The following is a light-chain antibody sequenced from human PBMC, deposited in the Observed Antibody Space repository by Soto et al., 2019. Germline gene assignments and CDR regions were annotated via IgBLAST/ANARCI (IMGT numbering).Light chain of an antibody. CDR2: LGS. CDR3: MQTLQTPRT. Sequence: DIVMTQSPLSLPVTPGEPASISCRSSQSLLHSDGYIYLAWYLQKPGQSPQLLIYLGSNRASGVPDRFSGSGSGTDFTLKISRVEAEDVGVYYCMQTLQTPRTFGQGTKVEIK. CDR1: QSLLHSDGYIY. J-gene: IGKJ1*01. V-gene: IGKV2-28*01.